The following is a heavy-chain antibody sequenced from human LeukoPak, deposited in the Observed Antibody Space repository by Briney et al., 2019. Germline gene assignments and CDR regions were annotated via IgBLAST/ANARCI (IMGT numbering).Heavy chain of an antibody. D-gene: IGHD2-2*01. CDR2: ISAYNGNT. CDR1: GYTFISYG. V-gene: IGHV1-18*01. CDR3: ARSSGYCSSTSCYGDNWFDP. Sequence: GASVKVSCKASGYTFISYGISWVRQAPGQGLEWMGWISAYNGNTNYAQKLQGRVTMTTDTSTSTAYMELRSLRSGDTAVYYCARSSGYCSSTSCYGDNWFDPWGQGTLVTVSS. J-gene: IGHJ5*02.